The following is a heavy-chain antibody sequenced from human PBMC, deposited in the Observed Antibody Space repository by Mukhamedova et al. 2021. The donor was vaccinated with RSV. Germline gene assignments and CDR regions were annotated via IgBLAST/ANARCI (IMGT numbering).Heavy chain of an antibody. D-gene: IGHD3-3*02. CDR3: AKAVDNPIFGVMIT. CDR2: IRYDGSNQ. J-gene: IGHJ4*02. Sequence: GKGLEWVVFIRYDGSNQYYDDSVKGRFAISRDTSSNTLFLEMSSLRPEDTALYYCAKAVDNPIFGVMITWGQGTQVSVSS. V-gene: IGHV3-30*02.